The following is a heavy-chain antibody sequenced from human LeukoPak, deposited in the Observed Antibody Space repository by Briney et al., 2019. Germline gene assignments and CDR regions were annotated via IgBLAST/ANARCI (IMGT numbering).Heavy chain of an antibody. J-gene: IGHJ5*02. CDR1: GFTFSSYA. Sequence: GGSLRLSCAASGFTFSSYAMNWVRQAPGKGLEWVSFISGSGDTTYYADSVKGRFTISRDSSKNTLYLQMNSLRAEDTAVYYCAKDPAIQRENWFDPWGQGTLVTVSS. D-gene: IGHD5-18*01. CDR3: AKDPAIQRENWFDP. V-gene: IGHV3-23*01. CDR2: ISGSGDTT.